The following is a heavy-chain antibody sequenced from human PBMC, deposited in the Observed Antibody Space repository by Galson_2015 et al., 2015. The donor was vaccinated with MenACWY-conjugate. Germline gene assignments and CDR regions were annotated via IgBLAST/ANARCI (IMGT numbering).Heavy chain of an antibody. CDR2: ISYTGTT. CDR3: ARVRHRLKRDCSGGLCLLGGRDNWFDP. Sequence: TLSLTCTVSGDSISSDDYYWSWIRQHPGKGLEWIGYISYTGTTYSSPSLKSRVITSADTSKNQFSLSLNSVTAADTAVYYCARVRHRLKRDCSGGLCLLGGRDNWFDPWGPGTLVTVSS. CDR1: GDSISSDDYY. J-gene: IGHJ5*02. D-gene: IGHD2-8*02. V-gene: IGHV4-31*03.